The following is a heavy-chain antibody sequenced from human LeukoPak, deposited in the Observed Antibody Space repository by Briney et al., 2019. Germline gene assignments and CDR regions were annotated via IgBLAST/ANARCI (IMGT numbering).Heavy chain of an antibody. CDR3: ARREELSSSWTFDY. Sequence: GESLKISCKGSGYSFTGYWIGWVRQMPEKGLEWMGIIYPGDSDTRYSPSFQGQDTISADKSISTAYLQWSSLKASDAAMYYCARREELSSSWTFDYWGQGTLVTVSS. CDR1: GYSFTGYW. CDR2: IYPGDSDT. V-gene: IGHV5-51*01. D-gene: IGHD6-13*01. J-gene: IGHJ4*02.